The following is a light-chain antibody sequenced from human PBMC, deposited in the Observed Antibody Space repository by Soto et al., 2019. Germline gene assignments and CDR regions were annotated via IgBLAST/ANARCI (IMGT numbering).Light chain of an antibody. CDR3: QQSYSLPYT. J-gene: IGKJ2*01. Sequence: DIQMTQFPSSLSSSVGDRVTITCRPSQSIDNFLNWYQQKPGKAPNLLIYAASSLQSGVSSRFSGSGSGTDFTLTISSLQPEDSATYYCQQSYSLPYTFGQGTKVDI. CDR2: AAS. CDR1: QSIDNF. V-gene: IGKV1-39*01.